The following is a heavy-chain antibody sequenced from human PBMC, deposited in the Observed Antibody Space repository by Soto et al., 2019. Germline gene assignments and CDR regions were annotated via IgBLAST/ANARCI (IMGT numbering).Heavy chain of an antibody. V-gene: IGHV3-23*01. Sequence: PXGSLRLSCAASGFTFSSYAMSWVRQAPGKGLEWVSAISGSGGSTYYADSVKGRFTISRDNSKNTLYLQMNSLRAEDTAVYYCAKDNYYDSSGYYLALDYWGQGTLVTVSS. D-gene: IGHD3-22*01. CDR2: ISGSGGST. J-gene: IGHJ4*02. CDR3: AKDNYYDSSGYYLALDY. CDR1: GFTFSSYA.